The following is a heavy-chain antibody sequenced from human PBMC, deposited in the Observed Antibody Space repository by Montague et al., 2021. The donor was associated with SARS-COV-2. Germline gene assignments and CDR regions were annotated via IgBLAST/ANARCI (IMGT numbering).Heavy chain of an antibody. CDR1: GGSISSYY. V-gene: IGHV4-59*01. CDR2: IHYSGRT. J-gene: IGHJ6*03. CDR3: ARVGYCSSSGCYTPYYMHV. D-gene: IGHD2-2*02. Sequence: SETLSLTCTVSGGSISSYYCNWIRQPPGKGLEWIAYIHYSGRTNFNPSLTRRVTMSVDTSTSQYSLELSSVTAADTAVYYCARVGYCSSSGCYTPYYMHVLGGESTVAVSS.